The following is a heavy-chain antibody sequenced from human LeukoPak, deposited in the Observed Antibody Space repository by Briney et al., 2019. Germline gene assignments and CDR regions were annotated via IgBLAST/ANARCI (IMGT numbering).Heavy chain of an antibody. D-gene: IGHD6-13*01. CDR1: GYTFTSYY. CDR2: INPSGGST. V-gene: IGHV1-46*01. Sequence: APVKVSCKASGYTFTSYYMHWVRQAPGQGLEWMGIINPSGGSTSYAQKFQGRVTMTRDTSTSTVYMELSSLRSEDTAVYYCAGTAAGSDDAFDIWGQGTMVTVSS. J-gene: IGHJ3*02. CDR3: AGTAAGSDDAFDI.